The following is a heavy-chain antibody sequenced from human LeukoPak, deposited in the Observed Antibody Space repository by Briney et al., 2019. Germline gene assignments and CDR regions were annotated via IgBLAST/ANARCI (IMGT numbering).Heavy chain of an antibody. Sequence: GGSLRLSCAASGFTFSSYAMSWVRQAPGKGLEWVSAISGSGGSTYYADSVKGRFTISRDNSKNTLYLQMNSLRAEGTAVYYCVKGWAYSYVPDYWGQGTLVTVSS. V-gene: IGHV3-23*01. CDR1: GFTFSSYA. CDR3: VKGWAYSYVPDY. CDR2: ISGSGGST. J-gene: IGHJ4*02. D-gene: IGHD5-18*01.